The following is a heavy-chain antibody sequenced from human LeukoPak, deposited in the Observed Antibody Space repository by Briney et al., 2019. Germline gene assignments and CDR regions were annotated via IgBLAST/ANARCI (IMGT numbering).Heavy chain of an antibody. CDR3: ARVVRRGYDSSGYLDY. D-gene: IGHD3-22*01. J-gene: IGHJ4*02. CDR2: INHSGST. Sequence: SETLSLTCAVYGGSFSGYYWSWIRQPPGKGLEWIGEINHSGSTNYNPSLKSRVTISVDTPKNQFSLKLSAVTAADTAVYYCARVVRRGYDSSGYLDYWGQGTLVTVSS. CDR1: GGSFSGYY. V-gene: IGHV4-34*01.